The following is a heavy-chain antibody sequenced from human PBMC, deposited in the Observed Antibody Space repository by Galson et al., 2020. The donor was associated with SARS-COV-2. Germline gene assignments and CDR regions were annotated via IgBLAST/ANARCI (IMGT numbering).Heavy chain of an antibody. V-gene: IGHV4-31*03. D-gene: IGHD1-26*01. J-gene: IGHJ4*02. CDR2: IFYSGFT. CDR1: GGSITSDGSY. Sequence: SQTLSLTCTVSGGSITSDGSYWSWIRQHPGKGLEWIGYIFYSGFTYYNPSLRSRITMSLDTSKNQFFLKLNSVTAADTGVYYCASGLGGDYWGRGTLVTVSA. CDR3: ASGLGGDY.